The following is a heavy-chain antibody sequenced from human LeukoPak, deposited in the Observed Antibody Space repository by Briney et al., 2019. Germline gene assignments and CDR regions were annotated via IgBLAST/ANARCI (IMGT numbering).Heavy chain of an antibody. CDR3: ARGEPQGVVDFDY. CDR1: GYTFTGYY. J-gene: IGHJ4*02. CDR2: INPNSGGT. Sequence: ASVKVSCKASGYTFTGYYMHWLRQAPGQGLAWMGGINPNSGGTNYAQKFQGRVTMTRDTSISTAYMELSRLRSDDTAVYYCARGEPQGVVDFDYWGQGTLVTVSS. D-gene: IGHD1-26*01. V-gene: IGHV1-2*02.